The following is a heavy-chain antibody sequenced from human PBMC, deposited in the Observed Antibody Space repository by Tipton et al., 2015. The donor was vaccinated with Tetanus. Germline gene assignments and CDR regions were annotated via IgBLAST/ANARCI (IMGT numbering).Heavy chain of an antibody. CDR3: ARHGHPSAVVARDASDI. CDR2: ISAYNGDT. D-gene: IGHD2-15*01. J-gene: IGHJ3*02. CDR1: GYTFSNYG. V-gene: IGHV1-18*01. Sequence: QSGPEVKKPGASVKVSCKTSGYTFSNYGVSWVRQAPGRGLEWMGWISAYNGDTNTAQNLQGRVTMTTDTSTSTASMEVRSLTYDDTAVYYCARHGHPSAVVARDASDIWGHGTMVNVSS.